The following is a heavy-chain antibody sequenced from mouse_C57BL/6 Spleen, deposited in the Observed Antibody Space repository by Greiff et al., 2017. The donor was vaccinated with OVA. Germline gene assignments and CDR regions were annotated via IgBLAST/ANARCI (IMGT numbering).Heavy chain of an antibody. D-gene: IGHD4-1*02. V-gene: IGHV1-72*01. CDR3: ARSGPQLVWYFDV. Sequence: QVQLQQPGAELVKPGASVKLSCKASGYTFTSYWMHWVKQRPGRGLEWSGRIDPNSGGTKYNEKFKSKATLTVDKPSSTAYMQLSSLTSEDSAVYYCARSGPQLVWYFDVWGTGTTVTVSS. J-gene: IGHJ1*03. CDR2: IDPNSGGT. CDR1: GYTFTSYW.